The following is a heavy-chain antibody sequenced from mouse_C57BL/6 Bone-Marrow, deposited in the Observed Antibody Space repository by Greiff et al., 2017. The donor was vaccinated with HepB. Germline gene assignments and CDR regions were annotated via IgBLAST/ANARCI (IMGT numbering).Heavy chain of an antibody. V-gene: IGHV5-6*01. J-gene: IGHJ4*01. CDR1: GFTFSSYG. D-gene: IGHD2-3*01. Sequence: DVQLVESGGDLVKPGGSLKLSCAASGFTFSSYGMSWVRQTPDKRLEWVATISSGGSYTYYPDSVKGRFTITRDNAKTTLYLQMSSLKSEDTAMYDCARDDCYYEDYYSMDYWGQGTSVTVSS. CDR3: ARDDCYYEDYYSMDY. CDR2: ISSGGSYT.